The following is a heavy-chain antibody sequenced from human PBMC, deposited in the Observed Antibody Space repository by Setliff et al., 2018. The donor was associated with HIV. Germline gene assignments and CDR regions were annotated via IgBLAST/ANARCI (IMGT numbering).Heavy chain of an antibody. V-gene: IGHV3-23*01. CDR1: GFTFRSYA. CDR2: MSGSSDWA. CDR3: ARDSMGGSGYYQY. J-gene: IGHJ4*02. Sequence: PGGSLRLSCAASGFTFRSYAMAWVRQAPGKGLEWVSSMSGSSDWAYYGDSVKGRFTISRDNSKNTLYLEMSNVRAEDTALYYCARDSMGGSGYYQYWGQGALVTVSS. D-gene: IGHD3-22*01.